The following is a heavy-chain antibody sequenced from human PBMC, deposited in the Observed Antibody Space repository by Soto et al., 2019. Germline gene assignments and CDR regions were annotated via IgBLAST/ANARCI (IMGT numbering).Heavy chain of an antibody. CDR3: AREDILVVPAAPRIAAAGRYYYYGMDV. D-gene: IGHD2-2*01. V-gene: IGHV1-69*13. CDR1: GYTFTSYD. J-gene: IGHJ6*02. CDR2: IIPIFGTA. Sequence: GASVKVSCKASGYTFTSYDINWVRQATGQGLEWMGGIIPIFGTANYAQKFQGRVTITADESTSTAYMELSSLRFEDTAVYYCAREDILVVPAAPRIAAAGRYYYYGMDVWGQGTTVTVSS.